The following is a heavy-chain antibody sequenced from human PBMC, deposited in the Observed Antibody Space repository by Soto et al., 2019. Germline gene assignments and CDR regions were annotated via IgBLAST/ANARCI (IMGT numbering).Heavy chain of an antibody. CDR2: ISGGTSSA. CDR1: GFTFISYA. J-gene: IGHJ4*02. V-gene: IGHV3-23*01. Sequence: GGSLRLSCAASGFTFISYAMSWVLQAPWKGLEWVSAISGGTSSAFYADSVKGRFTISRDNSKNTLYLQMNSLRAEDTAVYYCAKDYYSSGWQPYSDFWGQGTLVTVSS. CDR3: AKDYYSSGWQPYSDF. D-gene: IGHD6-19*01.